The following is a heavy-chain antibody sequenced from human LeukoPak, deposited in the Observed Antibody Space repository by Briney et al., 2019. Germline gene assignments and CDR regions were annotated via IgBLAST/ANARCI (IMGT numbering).Heavy chain of an antibody. CDR1: GFTFSGYS. Sequence: GGSLRLSCTASGFTFSGYSMNWIRQAPGKGLEWVSALSGSGSSTYYADSVKGRFTISRDNSKNTLYLQMNSLRAEDTAVYYCAKDRNYGFDYWGQGTLVTVSS. D-gene: IGHD3-10*01. J-gene: IGHJ4*02. V-gene: IGHV3-23*01. CDR3: AKDRNYGFDY. CDR2: LSGSGSST.